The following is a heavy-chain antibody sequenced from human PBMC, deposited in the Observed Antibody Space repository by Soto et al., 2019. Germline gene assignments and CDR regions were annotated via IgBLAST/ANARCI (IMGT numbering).Heavy chain of an antibody. CDR2: IYYSGYT. Sequence: SSETLSLTCTVSGGSTSSNSYYWGWIRQPPGKGLEWIVSIYYSGYTYYNPSLKSRLSMSVDTSKNQFSLKLRSVTAADTAVYYCARQVTDFSGGSCHAYFDYWGQGSLVTVSS. CDR1: GGSTSSNSYY. D-gene: IGHD2-15*01. J-gene: IGHJ4*02. CDR3: ARQVTDFSGGSCHAYFDY. V-gene: IGHV4-39*01.